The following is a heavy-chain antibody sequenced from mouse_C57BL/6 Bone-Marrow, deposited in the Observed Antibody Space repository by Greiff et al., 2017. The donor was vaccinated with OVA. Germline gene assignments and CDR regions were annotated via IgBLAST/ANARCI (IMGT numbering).Heavy chain of an antibody. CDR2: IHPNSGST. Sequence: QVQLQQPGAELVKPGASVKLSCKASGYTFTSYWMHWVKQRPGPGLEWIGMIHPNSGSTNYNEKFKSKATLTVDKSSSTAYMQLSSLTSEDSAVYYCARSDYSNSAWLAYWGQGTRVTVSA. J-gene: IGHJ3*01. CDR1: GYTFTSYW. CDR3: ARSDYSNSAWLAY. D-gene: IGHD2-5*01. V-gene: IGHV1-64*01.